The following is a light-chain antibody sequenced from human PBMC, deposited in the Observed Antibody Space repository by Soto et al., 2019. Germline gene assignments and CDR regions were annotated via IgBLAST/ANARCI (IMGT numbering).Light chain of an antibody. V-gene: IGLV2-11*01. Sequence: QSVLTQPRSVSGSPGQSVTISCTGTSSDVGGYNYVSWYQQHPGKAPKLMIYDVSKRPSGVPDRFSGSKSGNTASLTISGLQAEDEADYYCCSQAGTWAFGGGTKLTVL. CDR1: SSDVGGYNY. CDR3: CSQAGTWA. CDR2: DVS. J-gene: IGLJ2*01.